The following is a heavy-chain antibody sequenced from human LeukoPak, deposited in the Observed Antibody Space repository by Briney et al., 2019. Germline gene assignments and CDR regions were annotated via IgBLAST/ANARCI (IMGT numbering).Heavy chain of an antibody. Sequence: GGSLRLSCAASGFNFANHAMSWVRQAPGKGLEWVSAIGSGTYYADSVKGRFTISRDNSKNTLYLQMNSLRAEDTAVYYCAKVLAYYFDYWGQGTLVTVSS. CDR2: IGSGT. V-gene: IGHV3-23*01. CDR1: GFNFANHA. CDR3: AKVLAYYFDY. J-gene: IGHJ4*02.